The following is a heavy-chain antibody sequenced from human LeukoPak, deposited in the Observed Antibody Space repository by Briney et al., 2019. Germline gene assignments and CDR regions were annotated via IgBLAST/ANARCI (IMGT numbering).Heavy chain of an antibody. V-gene: IGHV1-18*01. J-gene: IGHJ6*03. Sequence: ASVKVSCKASGYTFTSYGISWVRQAPGQGLEWMGWNSAYNGNTNYAQKLQGRVTMTTDTSTSTAYMELRSLRSDDTAVYYCARWAAAQILGYCSSTSCYKPYYYYYMDVWGKGTTVTVSS. CDR3: ARWAAAQILGYCSSTSCYKPYYYYYMDV. D-gene: IGHD2-2*02. CDR1: GYTFTSYG. CDR2: NSAYNGNT.